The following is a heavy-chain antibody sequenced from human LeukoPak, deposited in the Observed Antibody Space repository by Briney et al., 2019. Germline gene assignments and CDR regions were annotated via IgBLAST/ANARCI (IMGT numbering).Heavy chain of an antibody. V-gene: IGHV4-30-4*01. Sequence: SEPLSLTCTVSGGSISSGDYYWSWIRQPPGKGLEWIAYMYYSGSTYYNPSLKSRVTMSADTSKNQLSLKLSSVTAADTAVYYCARPYYYGSRIDPWGQGILVTVSS. D-gene: IGHD3-22*01. J-gene: IGHJ5*02. CDR2: MYYSGST. CDR3: ARPYYYGSRIDP. CDR1: GGSISSGDYY.